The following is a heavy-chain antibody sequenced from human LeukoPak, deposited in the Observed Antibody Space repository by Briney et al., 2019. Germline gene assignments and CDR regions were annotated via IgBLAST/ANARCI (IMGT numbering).Heavy chain of an antibody. CDR3: ARDRYYGSGRPPFDY. V-gene: IGHV3-7*01. CDR1: GFTVSSNY. CDR2: IKQDGSEK. D-gene: IGHD3-10*01. Sequence: GGSLRLSCAASGFTVSSNYMSWVRQAPGKGLEWVANIKQDGSEKYYVDSVKGRFTISRDNAKNSLYLQMNSLRAEDTAVYYCARDRYYGSGRPPFDYWGQGTLVTVSS. J-gene: IGHJ4*02.